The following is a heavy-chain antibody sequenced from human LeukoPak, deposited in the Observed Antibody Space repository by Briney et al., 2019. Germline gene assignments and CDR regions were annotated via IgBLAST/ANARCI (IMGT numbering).Heavy chain of an antibody. V-gene: IGHV4-59*02. D-gene: IGHD3-3*01. CDR3: AIMGSAYGNAFDV. CDR1: GGSVNSHF. J-gene: IGHJ3*01. CDR2: YYYGGST. Sequence: SETLSLTCAVSGGSVNSHFCSWVRHSPGKELEWIGYYYYGGSTLYNPSLSSRVTISVDASKNHFSLRLNSVTGADTGVYYCAIMGSAYGNAFDVWGQGTMVTASP.